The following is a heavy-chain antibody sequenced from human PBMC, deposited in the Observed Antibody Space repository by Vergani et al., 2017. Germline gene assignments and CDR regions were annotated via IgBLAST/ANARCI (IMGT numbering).Heavy chain of an antibody. J-gene: IGHJ6*02. CDR2: IYPGDSDT. CDR1: GYSFTSYW. V-gene: IGHV5-51*01. D-gene: IGHD2-2*01. Sequence: EVQLVQSGAEVKKPGESLKISCKGSGYSFTSYWIGWVRQMPGKGLEWMGIIYPGDSDTRYSPSFQGQVTISADKSISTAYLQWSSLKASDTAMYYCASPRSSANDRNGYYYYGMDVWGQGTTVTVSS. CDR3: ASPRSSANDRNGYYYYGMDV.